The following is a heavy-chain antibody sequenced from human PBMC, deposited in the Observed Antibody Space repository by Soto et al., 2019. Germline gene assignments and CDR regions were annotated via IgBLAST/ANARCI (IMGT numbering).Heavy chain of an antibody. CDR3: ARCPGYYDSSGYYPYYFDY. CDR2: IYYSGST. CDR1: GGSISSYY. D-gene: IGHD3-22*01. Sequence: SETLSLTCTVSGGSISSYYWSWIRQPPGKGLEWIGYIYYSGSTNYNPSLKGRVTISVDTSKNQFSLKLSSVTAADTAVYYCARCPGYYDSSGYYPYYFDYWGQGTLVTVSS. V-gene: IGHV4-59*01. J-gene: IGHJ4*02.